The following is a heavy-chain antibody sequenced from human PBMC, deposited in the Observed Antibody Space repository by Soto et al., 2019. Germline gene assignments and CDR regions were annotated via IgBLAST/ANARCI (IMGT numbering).Heavy chain of an antibody. D-gene: IGHD6-19*01. CDR2: IWYDGSNK. CDR3: ARDPSPREQWLGSYDY. CDR1: GFTFSSYG. V-gene: IGHV3-33*01. J-gene: IGHJ4*02. Sequence: GGSLRLSCAASGFTFSSYGMHWVRQAPGKGLEWVAVIWYDGSNKYYADSVKGRFTISRDNSKNTLYLQMNSLRAEDTAVYYCARDPSPREQWLGSYDYWGQGTLVTVSS.